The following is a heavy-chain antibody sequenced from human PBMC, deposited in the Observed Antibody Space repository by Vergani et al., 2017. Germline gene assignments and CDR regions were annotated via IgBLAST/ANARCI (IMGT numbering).Heavy chain of an antibody. V-gene: IGHV3-23*01. D-gene: IGHD3-16*01. Sequence: EVQLLESGGGLVQPGGSLRLSCAASGFTFSSYAMSWVRQAPGKGLEWVSAISGSGGSTYYADSVKGRFTISRDNSKNTLYLQMNSQRAEDTAVYYCAKDRPMIPTIDDAFDIWGQGTMVTVSS. J-gene: IGHJ3*02. CDR2: ISGSGGST. CDR1: GFTFSSYA. CDR3: AKDRPMIPTIDDAFDI.